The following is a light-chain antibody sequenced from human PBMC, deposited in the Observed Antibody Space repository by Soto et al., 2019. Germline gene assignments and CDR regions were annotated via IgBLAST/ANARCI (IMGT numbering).Light chain of an antibody. V-gene: IGKV3-15*01. CDR2: GAS. CDR1: QYVGTR. Sequence: EIVLTQSPATLSSSPGETATLSCRASQYVGTRLAWYQHKPGQAPRLLIYGASTRAAGIPARFSGSGSGTEFTLTISSVQSEDSAVYYCQQYNDWWTFGQGTKVDIK. CDR3: QQYNDWWT. J-gene: IGKJ1*01.